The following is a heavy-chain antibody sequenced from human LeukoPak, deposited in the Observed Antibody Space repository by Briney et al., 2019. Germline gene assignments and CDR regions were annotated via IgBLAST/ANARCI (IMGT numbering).Heavy chain of an antibody. V-gene: IGHV4-59*08. CDR2: IYYSGST. CDR3: AGTRKQQLVKTFDY. J-gene: IGHJ4*02. CDR1: GGSISSYY. Sequence: SETLSLTCTVSGGSISSYYWSWIRQPPGKGLEWIGYIYYSGSTNYNPSLKSRVTISVDTSKNQFSLKLSSVTAADTAVYYCAGTRKQQLVKTFDYWGQGTLVTVSS. D-gene: IGHD6-13*01.